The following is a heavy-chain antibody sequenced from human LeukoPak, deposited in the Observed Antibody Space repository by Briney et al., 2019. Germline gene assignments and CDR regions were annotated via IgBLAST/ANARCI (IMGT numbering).Heavy chain of an antibody. J-gene: IGHJ5*02. V-gene: IGHV4-34*01. CDR3: ARVVDCSGGSCDWFDP. CDR2: INHSGST. D-gene: IGHD2-15*01. Sequence: SETLSLTCAVYGGSFSGYYWSWIRQPPGKGLEWIGEINHSGSTNYNPSLKSRVTISVDTSKNQFSLKLSSVTAADTAVYYCARVVDCSGGSCDWFDPWGQGTLVTVSS. CDR1: GGSFSGYY.